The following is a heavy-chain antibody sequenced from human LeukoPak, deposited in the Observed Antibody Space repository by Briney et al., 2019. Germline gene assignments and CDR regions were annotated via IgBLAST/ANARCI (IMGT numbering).Heavy chain of an antibody. Sequence: PSETLSLTCAVYGGSFSGYYWSWIRQPPGKGLEWIGEINHSGSTNYNPSLKSRVTISVDTSKNQFSLKLSSVTAADTAVYYCARTTVTTRWFDRWGQGTLVTVSS. J-gene: IGHJ5*02. CDR1: GGSFSGYY. CDR2: INHSGST. CDR3: ARTTVTTRWFDR. V-gene: IGHV4-34*01. D-gene: IGHD4-11*01.